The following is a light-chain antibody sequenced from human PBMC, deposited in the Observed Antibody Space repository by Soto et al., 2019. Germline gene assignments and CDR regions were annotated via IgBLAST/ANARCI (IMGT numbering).Light chain of an antibody. Sequence: IQLTQXPSSLSAXSXDXVTXXXRASQDIAIYLAWYQQKPGEAPKLLIYAASTLYGGVPSRFSGSGSGTDFALTITSLQAEDFATYYCQQLRMYPSTFGGGTKVDIK. V-gene: IGKV1-9*01. CDR1: QDIAIY. CDR3: QQLRMYPST. CDR2: AAS. J-gene: IGKJ4*01.